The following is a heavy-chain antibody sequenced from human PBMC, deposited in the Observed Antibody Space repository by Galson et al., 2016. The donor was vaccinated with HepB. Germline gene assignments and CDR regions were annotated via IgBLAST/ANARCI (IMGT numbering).Heavy chain of an antibody. V-gene: IGHV3-49*03. CDR2: IGTKAYGGTI. J-gene: IGHJ3*02. Sequence: SCAASGFTLGDYAMSWFRQAPGKGLEWVGFIGTKAYGGTIEYAASVKGRFTISRDDSKSIAYLQMNSLKTEDTAVYYCNVGPNSGWDAFDIWGQGTMVTVSS. CDR3: NVGPNSGWDAFDI. CDR1: GFTLGDYA. D-gene: IGHD6-19*01.